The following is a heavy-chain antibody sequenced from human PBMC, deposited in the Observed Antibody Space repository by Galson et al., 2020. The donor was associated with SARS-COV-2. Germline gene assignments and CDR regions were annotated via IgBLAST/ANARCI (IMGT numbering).Heavy chain of an antibody. CDR3: AHENYDFWSGYNFDY. Sequence: SGPTLVKPTQTLTLTCTISGFSLSSNGVGVGWIRQPPGKALEWLALIYWNDDKRYSPSLKSRLTITKDTSKNQVVLTMTNMDPVDTATYYCAHENYDFWSGYNFDYWGQGTLVTVSS. CDR1: GFSLSSNGVG. D-gene: IGHD3-3*01. CDR2: IYWNDDK. V-gene: IGHV2-5*01. J-gene: IGHJ4*02.